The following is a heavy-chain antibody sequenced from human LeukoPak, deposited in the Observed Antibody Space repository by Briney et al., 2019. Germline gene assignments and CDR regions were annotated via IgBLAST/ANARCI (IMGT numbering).Heavy chain of an antibody. Sequence: GGSLRLSCAASGFTFSSYSMNWVRQAPGKGLEWVSYISRSSSSIYYADSVKGRLTISRDNAKNSLYLQMNSLRAEDTAVYYCARDLRSFGELSSIIDYWGQGTLVTVSS. CDR3: ARDLRSFGELSSIIDY. D-gene: IGHD3-16*02. CDR1: GFTFSSYS. V-gene: IGHV3-48*01. J-gene: IGHJ4*02. CDR2: ISRSSSSI.